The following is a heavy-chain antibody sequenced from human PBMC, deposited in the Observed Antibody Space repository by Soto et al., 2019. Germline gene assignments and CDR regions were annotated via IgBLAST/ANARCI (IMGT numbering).Heavy chain of an antibody. CDR3: ARGPPFRNDAFCHYGLDV. J-gene: IGHJ6*01. CDR2: IYYSGNT. Sequence: QVQLQESGPGLVKSSQTLSLTCSVSDDSISSGSYYGTWIRQPPGKGLEWIGYIYYSGNTYYNPSLESRVSMSLDRSKNQFSMQLNSVTAADTAVYFCARGPPFRNDAFCHYGLDVW. V-gene: IGHV4-30-4*01. CDR1: DDSISSGSYY. D-gene: IGHD1-1*01.